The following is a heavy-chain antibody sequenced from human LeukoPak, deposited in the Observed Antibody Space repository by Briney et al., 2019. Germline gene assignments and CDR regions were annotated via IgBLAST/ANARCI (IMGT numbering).Heavy chain of an antibody. CDR2: ILHKGGGGTT. CDR3: AELGITMIGGV. CDR1: GLTFSDAW. Sequence: GGSLRLSCVVSGLTFSDAWMTWVRQAPGKGLEWVGRILHKGGGGTTDYAAPVQGRFTISRDDSKDTLYLEMNSLRAEDTAVYYCAELGITMIGGVWGKGTTVTISS. V-gene: IGHV3-15*01. J-gene: IGHJ6*04. D-gene: IGHD3-10*02.